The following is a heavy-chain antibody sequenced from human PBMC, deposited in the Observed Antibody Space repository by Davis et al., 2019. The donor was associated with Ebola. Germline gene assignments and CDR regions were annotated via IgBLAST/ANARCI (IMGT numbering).Heavy chain of an antibody. CDR3: ARDIDYVWGSYRYNEGNWFDP. D-gene: IGHD3-16*02. CDR2: IYTSGST. V-gene: IGHV4-4*07. Sequence: PSETLSLTCAVYGGSFSGYYWSWIRQPAGKGLEWIGRIYTSGSTNYNPSLKSRVTMSVDTSKNQFSLKLSSVTAADTAVYYCARDIDYVWGSYRYNEGNWFDPWGQGTLVTVSS. CDR1: GGSFSGYY. J-gene: IGHJ5*02.